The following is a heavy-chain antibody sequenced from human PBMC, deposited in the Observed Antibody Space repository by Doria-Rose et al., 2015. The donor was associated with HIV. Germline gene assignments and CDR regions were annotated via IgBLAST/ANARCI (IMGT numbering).Heavy chain of an antibody. D-gene: IGHD1-26*01. CDR2: IRSKAYGGTK. V-gene: IGHV3-49*03. CDR1: GYTFGDHA. J-gene: IGHJ4*02. Sequence: VLVQPGRSLRLSCTASGYTFGDHAMSWFRQASGKGLEWIGFIRSKAYGGTKEYAASVKGRVTISRDDSKSIAYLQLNSLKTEDTAVYFCARVGWELLYFFDYWGQGTLVTVSS. CDR3: ARVGWELLYFFDY.